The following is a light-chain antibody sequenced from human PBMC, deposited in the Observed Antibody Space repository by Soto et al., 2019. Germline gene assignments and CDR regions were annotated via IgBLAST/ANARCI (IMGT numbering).Light chain of an antibody. J-gene: IGLJ2*01. V-gene: IGLV2-14*01. Sequence: QSALTQPASVSGSPGQSITISCTGTSSDVGGYNYVSWYQQHPGKAPKLMIYDVSNRPSGVSNRFSGSNSGNTASLTISGLQAEDEAEYYCNSYTSSSPLVLFGGGTKLTVL. CDR2: DVS. CDR1: SSDVGGYNY. CDR3: NSYTSSSPLVL.